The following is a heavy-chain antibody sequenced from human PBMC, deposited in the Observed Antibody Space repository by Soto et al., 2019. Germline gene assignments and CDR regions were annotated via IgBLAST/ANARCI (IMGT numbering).Heavy chain of an antibody. CDR2: ISYDGSNK. CDR1: GFTFSSYA. V-gene: IGHV3-30-3*01. J-gene: IGHJ5*02. CDR3: ARAGSITGTTSGWFDP. D-gene: IGHD1-20*01. Sequence: QVQLVESGGGVVQPGRSLRLSCAASGFTFSSYAMHWVRQAPGKGLEWVAVISYDGSNKYYADSVKGRFTISRDNSKKTLDLQMNSVRPEDTAVFYCARAGSITGTTSGWFDPWGQGTLVTVSS.